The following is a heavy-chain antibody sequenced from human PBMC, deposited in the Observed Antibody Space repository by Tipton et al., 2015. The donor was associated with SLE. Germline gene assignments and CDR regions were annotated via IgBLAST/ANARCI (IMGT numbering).Heavy chain of an antibody. CDR1: GGSINSGDFY. CDR3: AREGVGATLAFNYYMDV. J-gene: IGHJ6*03. V-gene: IGHV4-30-4*01. D-gene: IGHD1-26*01. CDR2: IYYSGST. Sequence: TLSLTCTVSGGSINSGDFYWSWIRQPPGKGLEWIGYIYYSGSTSYYPSLKSRVTISLHTSKNQFSLRLSSVTAADTAVYFCAREGVGATLAFNYYMDVWGKGTTVTVSS.